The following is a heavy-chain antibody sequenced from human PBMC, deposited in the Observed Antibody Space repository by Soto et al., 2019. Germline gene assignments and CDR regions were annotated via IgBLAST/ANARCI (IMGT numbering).Heavy chain of an antibody. CDR2: IYYSGST. D-gene: IGHD2-21*01. Sequence: QVQLQESGPGLVKPAETLSLTCSVSGASISAYYWSWIRQPPGKGLEWIAYIYYSGSTSYNPSLKSRVSITLDTSKNKFSLKLSSVTAADTAVYYCVRTYYGSGPNTGGYGFDIWGPGTMATVSS. V-gene: IGHV4-59*01. J-gene: IGHJ3*02. CDR3: VRTYYGSGPNTGGYGFDI. CDR1: GASISAYY.